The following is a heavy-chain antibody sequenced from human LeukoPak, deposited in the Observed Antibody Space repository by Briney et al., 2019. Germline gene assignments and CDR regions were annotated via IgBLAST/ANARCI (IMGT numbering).Heavy chain of an antibody. CDR1: GFTFSDYY. Sequence: GGSLRLSCAASGFTFSDYYMSWIRQAPGKGLEWVSYISSSGTTIYYADSVKGRFTISRDNAKNSLYLQMNSLRAEDTAVYYCARDGVSMVRGVIISLSFDYWGQGTLVTVSS. D-gene: IGHD3-10*01. J-gene: IGHJ4*02. CDR3: ARDGVSMVRGVIISLSFDY. V-gene: IGHV3-11*04. CDR2: ISSSGTTI.